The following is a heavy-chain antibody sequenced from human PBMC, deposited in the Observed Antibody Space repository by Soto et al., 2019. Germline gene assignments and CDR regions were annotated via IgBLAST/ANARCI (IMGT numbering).Heavy chain of an antibody. Sequence: QVQLVQSRAEVKKPGASVKVSCKASGYTFSSYDINWVRQATGQGLEWMGWLNPNSGDTGYAQKFQGRVTLTRNTSINTANIELSSLTSDDTAVYYCATSGGGWYLYWGQGTLVTVSS. V-gene: IGHV1-8*01. CDR3: ATSGGGWYLY. CDR1: GYTFSSYD. D-gene: IGHD6-19*01. CDR2: LNPNSGDT. J-gene: IGHJ4*02.